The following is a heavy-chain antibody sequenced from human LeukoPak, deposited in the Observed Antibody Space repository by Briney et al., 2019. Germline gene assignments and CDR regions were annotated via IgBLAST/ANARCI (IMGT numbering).Heavy chain of an antibody. CDR3: ARDSNGDYGYYFDY. Sequence: ASVKVSCKASGGTFSSYAISWVRQAPGQGLEWMGRIIPIFGIANYAQKFQGRVTITADKSTSTAYMELSSLRSEDTAVYYCARDSNGDYGYYFDYWGQGTLVTVSS. D-gene: IGHD4-17*01. V-gene: IGHV1-69*04. J-gene: IGHJ4*02. CDR1: GGTFSSYA. CDR2: IIPIFGIA.